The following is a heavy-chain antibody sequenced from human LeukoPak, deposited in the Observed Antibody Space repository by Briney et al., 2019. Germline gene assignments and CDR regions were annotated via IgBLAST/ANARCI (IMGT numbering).Heavy chain of an antibody. CDR3: TTDNGVSAFDI. Sequence: PGGSLRLSCAVSGFTFTNAWMSWARQAPGKGLEWVGRMISKTDGGTTDYAAPVKGRFTISRDDSRNTLFLQMNSLKTDDTAVYYCTTDNGVSAFDIWGQGTMVTVSS. D-gene: IGHD2-8*01. CDR2: MISKTDGGTT. J-gene: IGHJ3*02. V-gene: IGHV3-15*01. CDR1: GFTFTNAW.